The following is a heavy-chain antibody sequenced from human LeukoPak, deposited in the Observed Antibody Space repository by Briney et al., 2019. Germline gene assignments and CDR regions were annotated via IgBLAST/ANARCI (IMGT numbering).Heavy chain of an antibody. J-gene: IGHJ4*02. V-gene: IGHV1-69*04. CDR3: ARQYCSSTSCYTVLDY. Sequence: ASVKVSCKASGGTFSSYAISWVRQAPGQGLEWMGRIIPILGIANYAQKFQGRVTITADKSTSTAYMELSSLRSEDTAVYYCARQYCSSTSCYTVLDYWGQGALVTVSS. D-gene: IGHD2-2*02. CDR2: IIPILGIA. CDR1: GGTFSSYA.